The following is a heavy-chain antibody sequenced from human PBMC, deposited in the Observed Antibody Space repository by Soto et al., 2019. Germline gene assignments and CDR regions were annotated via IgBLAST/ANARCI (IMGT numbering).Heavy chain of an antibody. V-gene: IGHV3-30*18. CDR2: ISYDGSNK. CDR3: AKGSATVVTPWVDI. D-gene: IGHD4-17*01. J-gene: IGHJ3*02. Sequence: PGGSLRLSCAASGFTFSSYGMHWVRQAPGKGLEWVAVISYDGSNKYYADSVKGRFTISRDNSKNTLYLQMNSLRAEDTAVYYCAKGSATVVTPWVDIWGQGTMVTVSS. CDR1: GFTFSSYG.